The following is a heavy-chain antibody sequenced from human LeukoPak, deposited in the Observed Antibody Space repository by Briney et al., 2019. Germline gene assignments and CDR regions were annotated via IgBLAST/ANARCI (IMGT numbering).Heavy chain of an antibody. D-gene: IGHD4-11*01. CDR3: ARVPTVTGGFDY. V-gene: IGHV3-74*01. CDR1: GFTFSSYW. Sequence: GGSLRLSCAASGFTFSSYWMHWVRQAPGKGLVWVSRINSDGSDTSYADSVKGRFAISRDNAKNTLYLQMNSLRAEDTSVYYCARVPTVTGGFDYWGQGTLVTVSS. CDR2: INSDGSDT. J-gene: IGHJ4*02.